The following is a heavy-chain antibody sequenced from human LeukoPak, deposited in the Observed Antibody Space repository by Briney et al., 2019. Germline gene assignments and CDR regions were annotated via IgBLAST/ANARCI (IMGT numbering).Heavy chain of an antibody. D-gene: IGHD4-17*01. CDR3: ARRKTTVTAYYYYMDV. Sequence: SETLSLTCTVSGGSISSSSYYWGWIRQPPGKGLEWIGSIYYSGSTYYNPSLKSRVTISVDTSKNQFSLKLSSVTAADTAVYYCARRKTTVTAYYYYMDVWGKGTTVTVSS. J-gene: IGHJ6*03. V-gene: IGHV4-39*01. CDR2: IYYSGST. CDR1: GGSISSSSYY.